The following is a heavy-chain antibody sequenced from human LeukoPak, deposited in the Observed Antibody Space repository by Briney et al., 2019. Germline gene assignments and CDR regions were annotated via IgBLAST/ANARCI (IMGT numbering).Heavy chain of an antibody. CDR2: IIPILGIA. CDR1: GGTFSSYA. Sequence: SVKVSCKASGGTFSSYAISWVRQAPGQGLEWMGRIIPILGIANYAQKFQGRVTITADKSTSTAYMELSSLRSEDTAVYYCARDDRVDTAMAYFDYWGQGTLVTVS. J-gene: IGHJ4*02. D-gene: IGHD5-18*01. CDR3: ARDDRVDTAMAYFDY. V-gene: IGHV1-69*04.